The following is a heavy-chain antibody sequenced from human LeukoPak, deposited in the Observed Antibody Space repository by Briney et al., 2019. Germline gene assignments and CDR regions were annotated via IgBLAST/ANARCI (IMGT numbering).Heavy chain of an antibody. CDR2: MNPNNGNK. J-gene: IGHJ6*03. V-gene: IGHV1-8*03. D-gene: IGHD3-10*01. Sequence: ASVKVSCKASGYTFTSYDINWVRQATGQGLEWMGWMNPNNGNKAYAQKFQGRVTITRNTSISTAYMELSSLRSEDTALYYCARVGHYDGSGSSYTYYYYYMDVWGKGTAVTVSS. CDR3: ARVGHYDGSGSSYTYYYYYMDV. CDR1: GYTFTSYD.